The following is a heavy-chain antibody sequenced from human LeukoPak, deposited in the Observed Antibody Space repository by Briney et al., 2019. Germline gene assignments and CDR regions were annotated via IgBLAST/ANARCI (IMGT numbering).Heavy chain of an antibody. J-gene: IGHJ4*02. CDR1: GLRFSDYY. Sequence: PGGSLRLSCAASGLRFSDYYVSWIRQAPGKGLQWVSYISSGGDIMHYADSVKGRFTSSRDNAKNTLYLQMDSLRVDDTAIYYCARVSRVQSSFWGQGTLVTVSS. CDR2: ISSGGDIM. CDR3: ARVSRVQSSF. V-gene: IGHV3-11*04. D-gene: IGHD4/OR15-4a*01.